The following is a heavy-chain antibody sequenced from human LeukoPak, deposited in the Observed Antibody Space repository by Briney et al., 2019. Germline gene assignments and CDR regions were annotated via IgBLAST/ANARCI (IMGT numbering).Heavy chain of an antibody. CDR3: AKDGGGYCSGGSCYTFDY. CDR1: GFTFSSYA. D-gene: IGHD2-15*01. CDR2: VSGGGGST. V-gene: IGHV3-23*01. Sequence: GGSLRLSCAASGFTFSSYAMSWVRQAPGKGLEWVSTVSGGGGSTSYADSVNRRFPISRDNSKHTLYLQMNSLRAEDTAVYYCAKDGGGYCSGGSCYTFDYWGQGTLVTVSS. J-gene: IGHJ4*02.